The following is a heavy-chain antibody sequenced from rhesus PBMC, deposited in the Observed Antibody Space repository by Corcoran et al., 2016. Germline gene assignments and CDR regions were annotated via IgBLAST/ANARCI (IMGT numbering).Heavy chain of an antibody. V-gene: IGHV4-80*01. Sequence: QVQLQESGPGLVKPSETLSLTCAVSGGSFSSYWWSWIRQPPGKGLEWIGEINGNSGSTNYNPSLKSRVTISKDASKHQFSLKLSSVTAADTAVYYCARFKEVITNSNDYWGQGVLVTVSS. CDR2: INGNSGST. CDR3: ARFKEVITNSNDY. J-gene: IGHJ4*01. CDR1: GGSFSSYW. D-gene: IGHD3-28*01.